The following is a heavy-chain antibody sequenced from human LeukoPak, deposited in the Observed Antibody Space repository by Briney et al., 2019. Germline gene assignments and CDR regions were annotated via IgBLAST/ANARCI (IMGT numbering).Heavy chain of an antibody. CDR1: GFTFSTYN. D-gene: IGHD3-10*01. J-gene: IGHJ4*02. CDR3: ARVSYGSGLDY. Sequence: GGSPRLSCAGSGFTFSTYNFNWVHQAPGKGLEWVSHISGSSTTIYYADSVKGRFTVSRDNARSSVYLQMNSLRAEDTAVYYCARVSYGSGLDYWGQGTLVTVSS. V-gene: IGHV3-48*01. CDR2: ISGSSTTI.